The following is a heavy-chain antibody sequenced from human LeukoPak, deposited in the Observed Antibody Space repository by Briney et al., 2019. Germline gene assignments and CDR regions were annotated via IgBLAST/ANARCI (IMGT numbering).Heavy chain of an antibody. CDR2: VYPGDSDT. J-gene: IGHJ4*02. Sequence: GESLKISCKGSGYSFSSYWIAWVRRMPGKGLEWMGIVYPGDSDTRYSPSFQGQVTMSADKSISTAFLQWGSLKASDTAMYYCARTYCTNGVCYTVGDYWGQGTLVTVSS. CDR1: GYSFSSYW. CDR3: ARTYCTNGVCYTVGDY. V-gene: IGHV5-51*01. D-gene: IGHD2-8*01.